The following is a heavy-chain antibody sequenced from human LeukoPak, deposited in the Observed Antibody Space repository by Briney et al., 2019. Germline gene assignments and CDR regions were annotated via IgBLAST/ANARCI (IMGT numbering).Heavy chain of an antibody. Sequence: GGSLRLSCAASGLAFSDYWMSWVRQAPGKGLEWVSASSSGGANTLYADAVKGRFTISRDNSKNTLYLQMDSLRAEDTAVYFCGRDPNGDYVGAFEFWGHGTMVTVSS. J-gene: IGHJ3*01. V-gene: IGHV3-23*01. CDR3: GRDPNGDYVGAFEF. CDR1: GLAFSDYW. CDR2: SSSGGANT. D-gene: IGHD4-17*01.